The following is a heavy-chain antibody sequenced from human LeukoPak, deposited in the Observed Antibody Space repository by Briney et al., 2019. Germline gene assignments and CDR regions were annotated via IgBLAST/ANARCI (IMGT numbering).Heavy chain of an antibody. J-gene: IGHJ3*02. D-gene: IGHD3-9*01. Sequence: SETLSLTCTVSGGSISSYYWSWIRQPAGKGLEWIGRIYTSGSTNYNPSLKSGVTISVDTSKNQFSLKLSSVTAADTAVYYCARGGHYDILTGAAFDIWGQGTMVTVSS. CDR2: IYTSGST. CDR1: GGSISSYY. V-gene: IGHV4-4*07. CDR3: ARGGHYDILTGAAFDI.